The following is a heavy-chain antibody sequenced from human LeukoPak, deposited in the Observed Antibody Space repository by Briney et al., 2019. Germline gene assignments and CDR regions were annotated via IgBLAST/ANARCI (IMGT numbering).Heavy chain of an antibody. D-gene: IGHD3-10*01. CDR1: GGSISSYY. V-gene: IGHV4-59*01. CDR3: ARGGYYGWGTDFGFDP. J-gene: IGHJ5*02. Sequence: KPSETLSLTCTVSGGSISSYYWSWIRQSPGKGLECIGYIHYTGSTNYNPSLKSRVTISVETSKNQFSLKLKSVTAADTAVYYCARGGYYGWGTDFGFDPWGQGTLVTVSS. CDR2: IHYTGST.